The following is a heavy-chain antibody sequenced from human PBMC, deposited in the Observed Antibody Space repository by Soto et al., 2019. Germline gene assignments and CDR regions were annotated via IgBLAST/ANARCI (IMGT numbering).Heavy chain of an antibody. V-gene: IGHV3-21*01. D-gene: IGHD2-2*02. J-gene: IGHJ4*02. Sequence: TGGSLRLSCAASGFTFSSYSMNWVRQAPGKGLEWVSSISSSSSYIYYADSVKGRFTISRDNAKNSLYLQMNSLRAEDTAVYYCARDCSSTSCYTTETLPFDYWGQGTLVTVSS. CDR1: GFTFSSYS. CDR2: ISSSSSYI. CDR3: ARDCSSTSCYTTETLPFDY.